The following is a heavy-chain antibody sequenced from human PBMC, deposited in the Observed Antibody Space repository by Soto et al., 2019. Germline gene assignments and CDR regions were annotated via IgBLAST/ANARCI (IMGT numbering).Heavy chain of an antibody. CDR2: ISSSSSYI. CDR3: ARDPGNGELLSYYYYYYGMDV. CDR1: GFTSSSYS. Sequence: GSLRLSCAASGFTSSSYSMNWVRQAPGKGLEWVSSISSSSSYIYYADSVKGRFTISRDNAKNSLYLQMNSLGAEDTAVYYCARDPGNGELLSYYYYYYGMDVWGQGTTVTV. D-gene: IGHD1-26*01. V-gene: IGHV3-21*01. J-gene: IGHJ6*02.